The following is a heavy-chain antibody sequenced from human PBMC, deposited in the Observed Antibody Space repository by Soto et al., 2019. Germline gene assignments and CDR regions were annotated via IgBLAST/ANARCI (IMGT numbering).Heavy chain of an antibody. Sequence: QITLKESGPTLVKPTQTLTLTCTFSGFSLTTGGLGVGWIRQPPGKALEWLALIYWNDDKRYNPSLKSRLTITKDTSKNQVVLTITNMDPVDTATYYCAHRGYGDYPRDNWFDPWGQGTLVTVSS. CDR1: GFSLTTGGLG. J-gene: IGHJ5*02. CDR3: AHRGYGDYPRDNWFDP. V-gene: IGHV2-5*01. CDR2: IYWNDDK. D-gene: IGHD4-17*01.